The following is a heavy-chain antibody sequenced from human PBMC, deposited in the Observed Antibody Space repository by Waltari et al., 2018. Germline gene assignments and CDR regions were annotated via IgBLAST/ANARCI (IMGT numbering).Heavy chain of an antibody. CDR3: ATVRVVVDYYMDV. V-gene: IGHV1-69-2*01. CDR2: VDPEDGET. J-gene: IGHJ6*03. D-gene: IGHD2-21*01. Sequence: EVQLVQSGAEVKKPRATGQISCKASRFTFTDYYMPWVQQAPGKGLEWMGRVDPEDGETIYAEKFQGRVTITADTSTDTAYMELSSLRSEDTAVYYCATVRVVVDYYMDVWGKGTTVTVSS. CDR1: RFTFTDYY.